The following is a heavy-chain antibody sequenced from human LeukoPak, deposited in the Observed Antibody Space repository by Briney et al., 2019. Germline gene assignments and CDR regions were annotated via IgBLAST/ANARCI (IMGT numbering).Heavy chain of an antibody. Sequence: GGSLRLSCAASGFTVSSNYMSWVRQAPGKGLEWVSLIYGGSSTNYADSVKGRFTISSDNSKNTLYLQMNSLRAEDTAVYYCARGPRPGSSGSPNLDYWGQGTLVTVSS. CDR2: IYGGSST. D-gene: IGHD3-22*01. V-gene: IGHV3-53*01. CDR3: ARGPRPGSSGSPNLDY. CDR1: GFTVSSNY. J-gene: IGHJ4*02.